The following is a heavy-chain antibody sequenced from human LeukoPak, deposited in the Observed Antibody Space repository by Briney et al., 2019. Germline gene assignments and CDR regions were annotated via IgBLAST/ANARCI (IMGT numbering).Heavy chain of an antibody. CDR2: ISASGGST. J-gene: IGHJ6*02. CDR1: GFTFNTYA. Sequence: GGSLRLSCAASGFTFNTYAMSWVRQAPGKGLEWVSGISASGGSTYYADSVKGRFTISRDNSKNTLYLQMNSLRAEDTAVYYCAGLQQLLYYGMDVWGQGTTVTVSS. D-gene: IGHD6-13*01. CDR3: AGLQQLLYYGMDV. V-gene: IGHV3-23*01.